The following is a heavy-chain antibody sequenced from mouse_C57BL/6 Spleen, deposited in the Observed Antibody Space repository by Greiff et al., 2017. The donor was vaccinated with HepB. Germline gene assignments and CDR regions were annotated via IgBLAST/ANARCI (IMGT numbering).Heavy chain of an antibody. CDR3: ARESFSFYYFDY. J-gene: IGHJ2*01. V-gene: IGHV14-2*01. CDR2: IDPEDGET. D-gene: IGHD3-1*01. Sequence: EVKVVESGAELVKPGASVKLSCTASGFNIKDYYMHWVKQRTEQGLEWIGRIDPEDGETKYAPKFQGKATITADTSSNTAYLQLSSLTSEDTAVYYCARESFSFYYFDYWGQGTTLTVSS. CDR1: GFNIKDYY.